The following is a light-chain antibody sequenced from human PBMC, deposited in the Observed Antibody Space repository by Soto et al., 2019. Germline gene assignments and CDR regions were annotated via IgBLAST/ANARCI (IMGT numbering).Light chain of an antibody. CDR1: QSVSSN. V-gene: IGKV3-15*01. J-gene: IGKJ5*01. CDR3: QQYNNWHPIT. Sequence: EILITQSPATLSVSPGERATLSCRASQSVSSNLAWYQQKPGQATRLIIYGASTRATGIPARFSGSGSGTEFTLTISSLQSEDFAVYYCQQYNNWHPITFGQGTRLEIK. CDR2: GAS.